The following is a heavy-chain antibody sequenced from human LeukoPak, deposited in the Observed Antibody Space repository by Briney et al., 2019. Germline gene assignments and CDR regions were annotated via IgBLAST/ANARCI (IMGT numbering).Heavy chain of an antibody. Sequence: GGSLRPSCAASGFTFSSYGMHWARQAPGKGLEWVAVIWYDGSNKYYADSVKGRFTISRDNSKNTLYLQMNSLRAEDTAVYYCARDKAGTTRGYFDYWGQGTLVTVSS. CDR3: ARDKAGTTRGYFDY. CDR2: IWYDGSNK. V-gene: IGHV3-33*01. CDR1: GFTFSSYG. J-gene: IGHJ4*02. D-gene: IGHD1-7*01.